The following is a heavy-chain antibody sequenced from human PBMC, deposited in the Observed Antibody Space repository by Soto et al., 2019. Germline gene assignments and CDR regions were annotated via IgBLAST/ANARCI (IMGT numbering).Heavy chain of an antibody. CDR1: GFTFSSHA. CDR3: TKLASDSGDYGGFDY. D-gene: IGHD4-17*01. Sequence: GGSLRLSCAASGFTFSSHAMSWVRQAPGQGLEWVSSIRGSGTRTYYADSVKGRFTISRDNSNNTLYLQMNSLSAEDTALYFCTKLASDSGDYGGFDYWGQGTLVTVSS. J-gene: IGHJ4*02. V-gene: IGHV3-23*01. CDR2: IRGSGTRT.